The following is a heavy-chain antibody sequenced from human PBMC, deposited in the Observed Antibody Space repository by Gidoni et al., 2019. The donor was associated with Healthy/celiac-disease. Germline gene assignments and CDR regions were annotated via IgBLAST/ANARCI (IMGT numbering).Heavy chain of an antibody. CDR3: ARGDYYDSSGQDAFDI. CDR1: GFTFSSYW. J-gene: IGHJ3*02. D-gene: IGHD3-22*01. V-gene: IGHV3-7*03. CDR2: IKQDGSEK. Sequence: EVQLVESGGGLVQPGGSLRLSCAASGFTFSSYWMSWVRQAPGKGLEWVANIKQDGSEKYYVDSVKGRFTISRDNAKNSLYLQMNSLRAEDTAVYYCARGDYYDSSGQDAFDIWGQGTMVTVSS.